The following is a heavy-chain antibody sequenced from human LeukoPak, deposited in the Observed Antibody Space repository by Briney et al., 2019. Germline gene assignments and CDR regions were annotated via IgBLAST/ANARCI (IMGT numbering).Heavy chain of an antibody. V-gene: IGHV1-8*03. Sequence: ASVKVSSKASGYTFTSYDINWVRQATGQGLEWMGWMNPNSGNTGYAQKFQGRVTITRNTSISTAYMELSSLRSEDTAVYYCASGWSGHDAFDIWGQGTMVTVSS. CDR3: ASGWSGHDAFDI. J-gene: IGHJ3*02. CDR2: MNPNSGNT. D-gene: IGHD1-14*01. CDR1: GYTFTSYD.